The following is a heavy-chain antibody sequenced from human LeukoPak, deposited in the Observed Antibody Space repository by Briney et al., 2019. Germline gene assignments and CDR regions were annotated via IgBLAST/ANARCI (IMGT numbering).Heavy chain of an antibody. D-gene: IGHD2-2*01. V-gene: IGHV1-18*01. CDR3: ARDRYCSSSNCYRGLSFDY. CDR2: ISAYNGNT. CDR1: GYTFTSYG. Sequence: ASVKVSCKASGYTFTSYGISWVRQAPGQGLEWMGWISAYNGNTSYAQKLQGRVTMTTDTSTSTAYMELRSLRSDDTAVYYCARDRYCSSSNCYRGLSFDYWGQGTPVTVSS. J-gene: IGHJ4*02.